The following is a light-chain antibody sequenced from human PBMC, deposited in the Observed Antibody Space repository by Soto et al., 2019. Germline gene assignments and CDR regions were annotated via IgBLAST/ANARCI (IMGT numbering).Light chain of an antibody. V-gene: IGKV3-11*01. Sequence: EIVLTQSPATLSLSPGTGATLSCRASQIVTSSLAWYQQRPGQAPRLLIYDTFTRATGIPARFSAKGAGTDFTLTISSLEPEDSAVYFCQLXSDWPPTYTFGQGTKLE. CDR1: QIVTSS. CDR3: QLXSDWPPTYT. CDR2: DTF. J-gene: IGKJ2*01.